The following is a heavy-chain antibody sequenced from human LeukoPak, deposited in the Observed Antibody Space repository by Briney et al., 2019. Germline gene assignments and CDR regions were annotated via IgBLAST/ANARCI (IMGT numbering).Heavy chain of an antibody. CDR2: IYYSGST. Sequence: KPSETLSLTCTVSGGSISSYYWSWIRQPPGKGLEWIGYIYYSGSTNYNPSLKSRVTISVDTSKNQFSLKLSSVTAADTAVYYCAKDERMVRGVSAFDIWGQGTMVTVSS. V-gene: IGHV4-59*01. CDR1: GGSISSYY. D-gene: IGHD3-10*01. CDR3: AKDERMVRGVSAFDI. J-gene: IGHJ3*02.